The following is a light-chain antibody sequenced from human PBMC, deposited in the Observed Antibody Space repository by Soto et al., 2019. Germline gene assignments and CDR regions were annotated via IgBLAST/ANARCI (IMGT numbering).Light chain of an antibody. Sequence: EIVLTQSPGTLSLSPVEGATLSCRASQSVSSSYIAWYQQRPGQTPSLLIYGASTRATGIPARFSGSGSGTEFTLTISSLQSEDFATYYCQQYNILSTFGQGTKVDIK. V-gene: IGKV3-20*01. CDR3: QQYNILST. CDR2: GAS. CDR1: QSVSSSY. J-gene: IGKJ1*01.